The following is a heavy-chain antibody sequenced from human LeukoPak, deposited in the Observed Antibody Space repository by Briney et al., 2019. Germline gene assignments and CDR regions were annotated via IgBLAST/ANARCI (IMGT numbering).Heavy chain of an antibody. J-gene: IGHJ4*02. D-gene: IGHD3-22*01. V-gene: IGHV5-51*01. CDR1: GYRFTSYW. CDR3: ARHDYPYYYDSSGYSSPTTY. Sequence: GESLKISGKAPGYRFTSYWIGWVRQMPGKGLEWMALIYPGDSDTRYNPSFQGQVTASAYKPISTAYLQWSSLKASDTAMYYCARHDYPYYYDSSGYSSPTTYWGQGTLVTVSS. CDR2: IYPGDSDT.